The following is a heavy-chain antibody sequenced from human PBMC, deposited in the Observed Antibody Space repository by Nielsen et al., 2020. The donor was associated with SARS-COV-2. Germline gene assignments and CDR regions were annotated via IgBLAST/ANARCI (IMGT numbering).Heavy chain of an antibody. V-gene: IGHV3-23*03. D-gene: IGHD3-10*01. CDR3: AKPSYYYDSYYFDY. CDR2: IYSGGSST. Sequence: GESLKISCAASGFTVSSNYMSWVRQAPGKGLEWVSVIYSGGSSTYYADSVKGRFTISRDNSKNTLYLQMNSLRAEDTAVYYCAKPSYYYDSYYFDYWGQGTLVTVSS. J-gene: IGHJ4*02. CDR1: GFTVSSNY.